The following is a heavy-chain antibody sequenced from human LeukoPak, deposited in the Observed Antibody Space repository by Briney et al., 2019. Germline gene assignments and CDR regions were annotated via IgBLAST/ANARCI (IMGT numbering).Heavy chain of an antibody. V-gene: IGHV5-51*01. CDR3: ARANEDYYVSSGYYDNFDY. J-gene: IGHJ4*02. CDR1: GYSFTSYW. Sequence: GESLKISCKGSGYSFTSYWIGWVRQMPGKGLEWMGIIYPGDSDTRYSPSFQGQVTISADKSISTAYLQWSSLKASDTAMYYCARANEDYYVSSGYYDNFDYWGQGTLVTVSS. D-gene: IGHD3-22*01. CDR2: IYPGDSDT.